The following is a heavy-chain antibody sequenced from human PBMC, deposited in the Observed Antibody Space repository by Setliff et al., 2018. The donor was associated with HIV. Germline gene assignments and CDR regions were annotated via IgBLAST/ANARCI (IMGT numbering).Heavy chain of an antibody. CDR3: ASPTSDLYSGSPE. D-gene: IGHD1-26*01. J-gene: IGHJ4*02. CDR2: IYKSGST. V-gene: IGHV4-59*08. Sequence: PSETLSLTCSVSGGSISTYHWSWIRQPPGKGLEWIGYIYKSGSTNYSPSLKSRVTISPGTSKNQFSLKLTSVTAADTAVYYCASPTSDLYSGSPEWGQGTLVTVSS. CDR1: GGSISTYH.